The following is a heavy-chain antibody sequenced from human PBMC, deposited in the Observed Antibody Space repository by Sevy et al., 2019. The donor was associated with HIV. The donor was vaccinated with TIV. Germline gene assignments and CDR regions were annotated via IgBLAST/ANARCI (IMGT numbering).Heavy chain of an antibody. CDR3: TTDQLWFREYPSYGMDV. D-gene: IGHD3-10*01. J-gene: IGHJ6*02. CDR1: GFTFSNAW. CDR2: IKSKTDGGTT. V-gene: IGHV3-15*01. Sequence: GESLKISCAASGFTFSNAWMSWVRQAPGKGLEWVGRIKSKTDGGTTDYAAPVKGRFTISRDDSKNTLYLQMNSLKTEDTAVYYCTTDQLWFREYPSYGMDVWGQGTTVTVSS.